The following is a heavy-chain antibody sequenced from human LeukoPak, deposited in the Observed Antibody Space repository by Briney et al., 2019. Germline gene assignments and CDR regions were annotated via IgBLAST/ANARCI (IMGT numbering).Heavy chain of an antibody. Sequence: PSETLSLTCAVYGGSFSAYYWSWIRQPPGKGLEWIGEINHSGSTNYNPSLKSRVTISVDTSKNQFSLKPSSVTAADTAVYYCARGHYYDSSGYTMTYWGQGTLVTVSS. V-gene: IGHV4-34*01. D-gene: IGHD3-22*01. J-gene: IGHJ4*02. CDR1: GGSFSAYY. CDR2: INHSGST. CDR3: ARGHYYDSSGYTMTY.